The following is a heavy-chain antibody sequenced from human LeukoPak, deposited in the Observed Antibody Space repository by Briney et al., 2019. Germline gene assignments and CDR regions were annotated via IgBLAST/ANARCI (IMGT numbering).Heavy chain of an antibody. J-gene: IGHJ4*02. CDR2: IRYDGSNK. CDR3: ATEEGYLTNSGNYKGVDY. CDR1: GFIFSSYG. Sequence: PGGSLRLSCAASGFIFSSYGMHWVRQAPGKGLEWVAFIRYDGSNKYYADSVKGRFTISRDNSKDTLYLQMNSLRAEDTAVYYCATEEGYLTNSGNYKGVDYWGQGTLVTVSS. V-gene: IGHV3-30*02. D-gene: IGHD1-26*01.